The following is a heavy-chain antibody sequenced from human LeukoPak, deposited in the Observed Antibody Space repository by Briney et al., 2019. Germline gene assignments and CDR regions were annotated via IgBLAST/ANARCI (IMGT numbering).Heavy chain of an antibody. J-gene: IGHJ3*02. CDR3: ARALGGYSSSWYRAFDI. CDR2: ISSSSSYI. D-gene: IGHD6-13*01. CDR1: GFTFSSYS. V-gene: IGHV3-21*01. Sequence: TGGSLRLSCAASGFTFSSYSMNWVRQAPGKGLEWVSSISSSSSYIYYADSVKGRFTISRDNAKNSLYLQMNSLRAEDTAVYYCARALGGYSSSWYRAFDIWGQGTMVTVSS.